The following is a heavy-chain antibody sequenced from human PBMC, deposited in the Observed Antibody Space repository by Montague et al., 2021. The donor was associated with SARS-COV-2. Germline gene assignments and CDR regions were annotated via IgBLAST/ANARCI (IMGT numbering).Heavy chain of an antibody. J-gene: IGHJ4*02. Sequence: SETLSLTCTVSGGSISGYYWSWIRQPPGKGLEWIGYIYYSGSTNYNPSLKSRVTMSVDTSKNQFSLKLSSVTAADTAVYYCARGFDYWGQGTLVTVSS. V-gene: IGHV4-59*01. CDR3: ARGFDY. CDR1: GGSISGYY. CDR2: IYYSGST.